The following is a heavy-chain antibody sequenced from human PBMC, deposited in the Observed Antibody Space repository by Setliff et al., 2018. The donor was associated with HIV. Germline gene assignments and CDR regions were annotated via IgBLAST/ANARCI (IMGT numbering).Heavy chain of an antibody. D-gene: IGHD2-2*01. CDR3: ARWCAAAGCYPAIYHFDS. CDR2: IDTDNGYR. J-gene: IGHJ4*02. CDR1: GYTFSEYA. Sequence: GASVKVSCKASGYTFSEYAIHWVRQAPGQRLEWMGRIDTDNGYRRYSPKLQGRVTITKDTSANTAYMELRGLRSEDTAVYHCARWCAAAGCYPAIYHFDSWGRGTLVTVSS. V-gene: IGHV1-3*04.